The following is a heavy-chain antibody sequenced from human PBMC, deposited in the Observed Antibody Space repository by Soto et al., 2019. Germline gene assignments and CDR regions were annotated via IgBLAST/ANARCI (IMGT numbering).Heavy chain of an antibody. D-gene: IGHD4-17*01. Sequence: QVQLQESGPGLVKPSETLSLTCTVSGGSISSYYWSWIRQAPGKGLEWIGYIYNRGSTNYNPSLKSRVTTSVDTSKTQFSLKLRSVTAADTAVYYCARDRPSYGTAPYYYGMDVWGQGTTVTVSS. V-gene: IGHV4-59*01. J-gene: IGHJ6*02. CDR2: IYNRGST. CDR3: ARDRPSYGTAPYYYGMDV. CDR1: GGSISSYY.